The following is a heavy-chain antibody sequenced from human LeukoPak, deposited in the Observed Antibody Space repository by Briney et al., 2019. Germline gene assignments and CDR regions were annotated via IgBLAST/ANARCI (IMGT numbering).Heavy chain of an antibody. Sequence: PGGSLRLSCAASGFTFSSYAMHWVRQAPGKGLEWVAVISYDGSNKYYADSVKGRFTISRDNSKNTLYLQMNSLRAEDTAVYYCARVKGRGSSGYYFEYWGQGTLVTVSS. V-gene: IGHV3-30-3*01. CDR3: ARVKGRGSSGYYFEY. CDR1: GFTFSSYA. J-gene: IGHJ4*02. D-gene: IGHD3-22*01. CDR2: ISYDGSNK.